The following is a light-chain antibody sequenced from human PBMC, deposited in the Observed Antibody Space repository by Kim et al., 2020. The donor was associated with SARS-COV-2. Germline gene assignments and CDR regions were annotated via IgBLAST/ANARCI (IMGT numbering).Light chain of an antibody. CDR1: QSISSY. CDR2: AAS. CDR3: PQSYRTPPYS. J-gene: IGKJ2*03. Sequence: DIQMTQSPSSLSASVGDRVTITCRASQSISSYLNWYQQKPGKAPKLLIYAASSLQSGVPSRFSGSGSGTDFTLTISSLQPEDFATYYCPQSYRTPPYSFGQGTRLEI. V-gene: IGKV1-39*01.